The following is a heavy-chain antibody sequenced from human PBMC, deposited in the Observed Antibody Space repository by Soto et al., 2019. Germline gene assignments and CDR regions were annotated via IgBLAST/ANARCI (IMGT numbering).Heavy chain of an antibody. CDR1: GGSISSSSYY. V-gene: IGHV4-39*01. CDR3: ARHALQLTAAAGQNWYDP. CDR2: IYYSGST. J-gene: IGHJ5*02. Sequence: PSETLSLTCTVSGGSISSSSYYWGWIRQPPGKGLEWIGSIYYSGSTYYNPSLKSRVTISVDTSKNQFSLKLSSVTAADTAVYYCARHALQLTAAAGQNWYDPWGQGTLVTVSS. D-gene: IGHD6-13*01.